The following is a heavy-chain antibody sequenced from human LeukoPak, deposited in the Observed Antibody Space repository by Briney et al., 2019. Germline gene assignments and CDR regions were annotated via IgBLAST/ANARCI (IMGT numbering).Heavy chain of an antibody. Sequence: ASVKVSCKASGYTFTGYYIHWVRQAPGQGLEWMGWINPHSGGTNYAQKLQGRVTMTTDTSTSTAYMELRSLRSDDTAVYYCARGALLRYFDWLSSDKYAFDIWGQGTMVTVSS. CDR3: ARGALLRYFDWLSSDKYAFDI. CDR2: INPHSGGT. CDR1: GYTFTGYY. D-gene: IGHD3-9*01. J-gene: IGHJ3*02. V-gene: IGHV1-2*02.